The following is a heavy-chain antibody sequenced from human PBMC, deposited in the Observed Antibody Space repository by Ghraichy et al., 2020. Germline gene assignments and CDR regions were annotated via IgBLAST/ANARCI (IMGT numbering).Heavy chain of an antibody. D-gene: IGHD6-6*01. CDR2: TSAYNGYT. CDR3: ARANEYTSSSFSWYYFDF. J-gene: IGHJ4*02. V-gene: IGHV1-18*01. Sequence: ASVKVSCKASGYTFSSYGISWVRQAPGQGLEWMGWTSAYNGYTNSAQNLQGRVTVTTDASTTTAYMELTSLKYDDTAVYYCARANEYTSSSFSWYYFDFWGQGTLVTVSS. CDR1: GYTFSSYG.